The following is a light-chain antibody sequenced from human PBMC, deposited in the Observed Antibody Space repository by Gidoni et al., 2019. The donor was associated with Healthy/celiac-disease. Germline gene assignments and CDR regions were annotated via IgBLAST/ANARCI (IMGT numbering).Light chain of an antibody. V-gene: IGKV3-11*01. CDR3: QQRSNWPRT. CDR2: DAS. CDR1: QSVSSY. Sequence: EIVLTPSPATLSLSPGERATLSCRASQSVSSYLAWYQQKPGQAPRLLIYDASNRATGIPARFSGSGSGKDFTLTISSLEPEDFAVYYCQQRSNWPRTFGQGTKVEIK. J-gene: IGKJ1*01.